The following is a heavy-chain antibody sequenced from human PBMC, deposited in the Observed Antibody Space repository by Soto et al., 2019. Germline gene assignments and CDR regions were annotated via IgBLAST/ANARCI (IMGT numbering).Heavy chain of an antibody. CDR1: GFTFSDSW. V-gene: IGHV3-7*01. CDR2: IKPDESEK. D-gene: IGHD4-4*01. J-gene: IGHJ5*02. CDR3: VRGGSNYAS. Sequence: EVHLVESGGGLVQPGGSLRLSCTASGFTFSDSWMTWVRQAPGKGLEWVARIKPDESEKKYADSVKGRFSISRDNAKNSMYLQMDSLRREDTAVYFCVRGGSNYASWGQGTLVTVSS.